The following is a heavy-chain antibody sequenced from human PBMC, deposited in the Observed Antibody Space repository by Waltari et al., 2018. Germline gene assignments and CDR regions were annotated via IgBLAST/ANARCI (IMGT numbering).Heavy chain of an antibody. V-gene: IGHV3-21*01. CDR2: ISSSSTYI. CDR3: ARDSPEWGSPSCLDY. CDR1: GFTFNVYT. J-gene: IGHJ4*02. D-gene: IGHD2-2*01. Sequence: EVQLAESGGGLVKPGGSLRLSCAASGFTFNVYTMHWVRQAPGKGLEWVSSISSSSTYIDYAESVKGRFTISRDNAKNSLYLQMNSLRAEDTAVYYCARDSPEWGSPSCLDYWGQGTLVTVSS.